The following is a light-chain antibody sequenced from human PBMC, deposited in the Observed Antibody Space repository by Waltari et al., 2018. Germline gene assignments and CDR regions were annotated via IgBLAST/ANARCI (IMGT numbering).Light chain of an antibody. CDR3: NSRDSSINHHYV. CDR2: GKN. V-gene: IGLV3-19*01. Sequence: SSELTQDPAVSVALGQTVRITCQGDSLRSYSANWYQQKPGQAPILVIYGKNNRPSGIPARFSGSSSGSTASLTITGAQAEDEADYYCNSRDSSINHHYVFGSGTKVTVL. J-gene: IGLJ1*01. CDR1: SLRSYS.